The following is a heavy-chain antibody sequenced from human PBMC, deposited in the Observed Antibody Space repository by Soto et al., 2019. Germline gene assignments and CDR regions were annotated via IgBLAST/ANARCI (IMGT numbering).Heavy chain of an antibody. CDR3: ARHPMVRGVIDPARAKYYYYYGMDV. CDR1: GYGYSTYW. CDR2: IYPGDSDT. V-gene: IGHV5-51*07. Sequence: PVEALKGSCTGSGYGYSTYWIVWVHQIPGKGLEWMGIIYPGDSDTRYSPSFQGQVTISADKSTSTAYLQWSSLKASDTAMYYCARHPMVRGVIDPARAKYYYYYGMDVWGQGTTVTVSS. D-gene: IGHD3-10*01. J-gene: IGHJ6*02.